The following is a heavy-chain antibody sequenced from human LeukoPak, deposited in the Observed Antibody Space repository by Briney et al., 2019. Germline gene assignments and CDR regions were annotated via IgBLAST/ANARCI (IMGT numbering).Heavy chain of an antibody. CDR1: GGSISSSIYY. CDR2: VFYNGAT. D-gene: IGHD3-16*01. V-gene: IGHV4-39*07. CDR3: ARTFPDAFDI. J-gene: IGHJ3*02. Sequence: ASETLSLTCIVSGGSISSSIYYWAWVRQPPGKGLEWIGTVFYNGATQYSPSLRSRVTISIDTSKNQFSLKLSSVTAADTAVYYCARTFPDAFDIWGQGTMVTVSS.